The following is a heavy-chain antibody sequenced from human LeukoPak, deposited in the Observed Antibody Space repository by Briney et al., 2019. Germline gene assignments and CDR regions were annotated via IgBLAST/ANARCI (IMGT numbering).Heavy chain of an antibody. D-gene: IGHD3-10*01. CDR1: GGSFSGYY. CDR2: INHSGST. J-gene: IGHJ4*02. Sequence: PSETLSLTCAVYGGSFSGYYWSWIRQPPGKGLEWIGEINHSGSTNYNPSLKSRVTISVDTSKHQFSLKLSSVTAADTAVYYCARADRGILPYWGQGTLVTVSS. CDR3: ARADRGILPY. V-gene: IGHV4-34*01.